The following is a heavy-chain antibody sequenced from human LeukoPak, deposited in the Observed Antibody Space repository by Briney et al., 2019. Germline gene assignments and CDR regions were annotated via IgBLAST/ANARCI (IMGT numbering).Heavy chain of an antibody. CDR2: ISGDGATT. CDR1: RFSFDDNA. J-gene: IGHJ1*01. V-gene: IGHV3-43*02. Sequence: PGGSLRLSCAASRFSFDDNAMYWVRQAPGKGLEWVSLISGDGATTYYADSVKGRFNISRDNSKSSLYLQMNSLRSEDSALYYRAKDNQRGGFQHWGQGTLVTVSS. CDR3: AKDNQRGGFQH. D-gene: IGHD3-16*01.